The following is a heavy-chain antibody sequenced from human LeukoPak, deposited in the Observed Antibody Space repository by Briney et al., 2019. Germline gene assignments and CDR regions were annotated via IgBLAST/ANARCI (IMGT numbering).Heavy chain of an antibody. V-gene: IGHV1-2*06. Sequence: ASVKVSCKASGYTFTGYYIHWVRQAPGQGLEWMGRINPNSGGTNYAQNFQGRVTVTRDTSISAAYMELSRPRSDDTAVYYCARAGVGYYYDSSGYYPYFDLWGRGTLVTVSS. J-gene: IGHJ2*01. CDR3: ARAGVGYYYDSSGYYPYFDL. D-gene: IGHD3-22*01. CDR2: INPNSGGT. CDR1: GYTFTGYY.